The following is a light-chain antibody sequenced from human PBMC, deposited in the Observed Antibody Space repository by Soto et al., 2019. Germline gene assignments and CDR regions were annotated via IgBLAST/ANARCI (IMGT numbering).Light chain of an antibody. Sequence: SYELTHPPSVSVSPGQTARSTCSGDALPKQYAYWYQQKPGQAPVLVIYKDSERPSGIPERFSGSSSGTTVTLTISGVQAEDEADYYCQSADSSEDVFGTGTKLTVL. CDR3: QSADSSEDV. J-gene: IGLJ1*01. CDR2: KDS. CDR1: ALPKQY. V-gene: IGLV3-25*03.